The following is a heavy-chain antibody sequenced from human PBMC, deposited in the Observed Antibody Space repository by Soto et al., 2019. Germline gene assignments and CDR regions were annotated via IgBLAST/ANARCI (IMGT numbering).Heavy chain of an antibody. Sequence: QVQLVQSGAEVKKPGSSVKVSCKASGGTFSSYTISWVRQAPGQGLEWMGRIIPILGIANYAQKFQGRVTITADKSTRTAYMELSSLRSEDTAVYYCARVAWGRNPQIDYWGQGTLVTVSS. CDR3: ARVAWGRNPQIDY. D-gene: IGHD3-16*01. CDR1: GGTFSSYT. CDR2: IIPILGIA. V-gene: IGHV1-69*02. J-gene: IGHJ4*02.